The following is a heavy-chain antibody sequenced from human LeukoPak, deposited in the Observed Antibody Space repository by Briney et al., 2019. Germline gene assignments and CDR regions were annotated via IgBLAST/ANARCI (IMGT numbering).Heavy chain of an antibody. V-gene: IGHV4-61*01. CDR2: IYYSGST. Sequence: SETLSLTCTVSGGSVSSGSYYWSWIRQPPGKGLEWIGYIYYSGSTNYNPPLKSRVTRSVDTSKNQFSLKLSSVTAADTAVYYCARGQTNPGSYYKWNAFDIWGQGTMGTVSS. CDR1: GGSVSSGSYY. D-gene: IGHD3-10*01. CDR3: ARGQTNPGSYYKWNAFDI. J-gene: IGHJ3*02.